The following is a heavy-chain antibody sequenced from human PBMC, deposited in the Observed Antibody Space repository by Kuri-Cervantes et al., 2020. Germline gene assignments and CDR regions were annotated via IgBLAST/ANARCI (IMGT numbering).Heavy chain of an antibody. D-gene: IGHD6-19*01. CDR3: ARSEIAVAPTDYYGMDV. CDR1: GFTFSSYS. Sequence: LSLTCAASGFTFSSYSMNWVRQAPGKGLEWVSYISSSSSTIYYADSVKGRSTISRDNSKNTLYLQMNSLRAEDTAVYYCARSEIAVAPTDYYGMDVWGQGTTVTVSS. J-gene: IGHJ6*02. V-gene: IGHV3-48*01. CDR2: ISSSSSTI.